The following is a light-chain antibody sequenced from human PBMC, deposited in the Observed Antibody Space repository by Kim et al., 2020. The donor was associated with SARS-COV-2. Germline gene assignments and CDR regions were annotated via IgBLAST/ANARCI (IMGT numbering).Light chain of an antibody. Sequence: VTISGTGSSSNIGAGYDVHWYQQLPGTAPKLLIYDNTNRPSGVPDRFSGSNSGTSASLAITGLQTEDEADYYCQSYDSSLSGFYVFGTGTKVTVL. CDR3: QSYDSSLSGFYV. CDR1: SSNIGAGYD. J-gene: IGLJ1*01. CDR2: DNT. V-gene: IGLV1-40*01.